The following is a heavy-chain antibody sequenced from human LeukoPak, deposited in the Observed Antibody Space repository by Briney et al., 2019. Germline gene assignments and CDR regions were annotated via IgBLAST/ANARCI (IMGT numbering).Heavy chain of an antibody. CDR3: AGPTSSGWHGDFDY. D-gene: IGHD6-19*01. J-gene: IGHJ4*02. Sequence: SETLSLTCTVSGGSISPYYWSWIRQSPGKGLEWIGCIHYSRSTIYYPSLKRRVSLSVDTSKNQFSLKLSSATAADTAVYYCAGPTSSGWHGDFDYWGQGTLVTVSS. CDR2: IHYSRST. CDR1: GGSISPYY. V-gene: IGHV4-59*08.